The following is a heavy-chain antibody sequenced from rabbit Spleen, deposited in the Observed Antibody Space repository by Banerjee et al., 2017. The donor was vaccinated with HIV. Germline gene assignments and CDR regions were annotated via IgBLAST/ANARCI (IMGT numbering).Heavy chain of an antibody. CDR1: GVSFSGDSY. Sequence: QEQLEESGGDLVKPGASLTLTCIASGVSFSGDSYMCWVRQAPGKGLEWIACIAGAGSSTTYYATWAKGRFTISRASSTMVTLQMTSLTAADTATYFCARPYDLWAPGTLVTVS. CDR3: ARPYDL. V-gene: IGHV1S45*01. CDR2: IAGAGSSTT. J-gene: IGHJ4*01.